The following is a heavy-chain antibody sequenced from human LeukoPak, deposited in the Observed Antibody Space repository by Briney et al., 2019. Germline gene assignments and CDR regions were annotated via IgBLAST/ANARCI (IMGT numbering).Heavy chain of an antibody. CDR1: GFTQLECC. D-gene: IGHD2/OR15-2a*01. V-gene: IGHV3-74*01. J-gene: IGHJ5*02. Sequence: GGSLRLSCAASGFTQLECCMKWVRQAPGKGPVWVSHISPDGRNIAYADSVKGRFTISRDSAKNTLYLQMNSLRVGDTAVYYLLIGGGGPPSHDRWGQGTLVTVSS. CDR2: ISPDGRNI. CDR3: LIGGGGPPSHDR.